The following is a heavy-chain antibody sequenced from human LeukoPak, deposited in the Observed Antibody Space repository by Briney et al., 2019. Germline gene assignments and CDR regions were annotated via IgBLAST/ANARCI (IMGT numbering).Heavy chain of an antibody. Sequence: GASVKVSCKASGGTFSSYAISWVRQAPGQGLEWMGGIIPIFGTANYALKFQGRFTITADESTSTAYMELSSLKSEDMAVYYCARVTQRDSNLYGMDVWGQGTTVTVSS. CDR2: IIPIFGTA. D-gene: IGHD4-11*01. V-gene: IGHV1-69*13. CDR1: GGTFSSYA. J-gene: IGHJ6*02. CDR3: ARVTQRDSNLYGMDV.